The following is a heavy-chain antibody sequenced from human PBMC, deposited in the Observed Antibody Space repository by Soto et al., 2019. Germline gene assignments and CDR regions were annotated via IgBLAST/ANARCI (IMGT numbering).Heavy chain of an antibody. CDR3: ARAYRQSWYCSSWVFYS. V-gene: IGHV4-31*03. J-gene: IGHJ4*02. Sequence: QVQLQESGPGLVKPSQTLSLICTVSGGSINSGGYYWSWIRQHPGKGLEWIGYIYYSGSTYYNPFLRSRVTIPAGASENQCSRKRSSGTAADTAVDFCARAYRQSWYCSSWVFYSWGQGTLVNVSS. D-gene: IGHD6-13*01. CDR1: GGSINSGGYY. CDR2: IYYSGST.